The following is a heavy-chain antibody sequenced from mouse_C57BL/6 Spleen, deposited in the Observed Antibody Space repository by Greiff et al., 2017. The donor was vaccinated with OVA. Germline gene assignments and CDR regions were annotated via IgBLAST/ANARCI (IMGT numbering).Heavy chain of an antibody. V-gene: IGHV1-42*01. CDR2: INPSTGGT. D-gene: IGHD4-1*01. CDR1: GYSFTGYY. J-gene: IGHJ2*01. Sequence: VQLQQSGPELVKPGASVKISCKASGYSFTGYYMNWVKQSPEKSLEWIGEINPSTGGTTYNQKFKAKATLTVDKSSSTAYMQLKSLTSEDSAVYYCARGSNWVYFDYWGQGTTLTVSS. CDR3: ARGSNWVYFDY.